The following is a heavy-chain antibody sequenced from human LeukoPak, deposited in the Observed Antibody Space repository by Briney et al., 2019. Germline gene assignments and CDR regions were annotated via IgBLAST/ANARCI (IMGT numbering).Heavy chain of an antibody. CDR1: GFSFSNYW. CDR2: IKQDGSEK. CDR3: ARDRGSQSMDV. J-gene: IGHJ6*02. V-gene: IGHV3-7*01. D-gene: IGHD1-26*01. Sequence: GGSLRLSCAASGFSFSNYWMSWVRQAPGKGLEWVANIKQDGSEKNYLDSVKGRVTISRDNAKNSLYLQMNSLRVEDTAVYYCARDRGSQSMDVWGQGTTVIVSS.